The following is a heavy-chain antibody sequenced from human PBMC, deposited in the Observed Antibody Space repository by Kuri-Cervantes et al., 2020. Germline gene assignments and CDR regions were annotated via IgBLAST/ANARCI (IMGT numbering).Heavy chain of an antibody. Sequence: GGSLRLSCAASGFIFSNYAMHWVRQAPGKGLEWVAVISYDGTNKYYADSVKGRFTISRDNSKNTLYLQMNSLRAEDTAVYYCARDLGLDYGVNDYWGQGTLVTVSS. D-gene: IGHD4-17*01. V-gene: IGHV3-30-3*01. CDR3: ARDLGLDYGVNDY. CDR1: GFIFSNYA. CDR2: ISYDGTNK. J-gene: IGHJ4*02.